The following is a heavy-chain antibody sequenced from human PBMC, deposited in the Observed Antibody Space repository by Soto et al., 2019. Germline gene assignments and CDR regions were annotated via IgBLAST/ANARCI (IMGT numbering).Heavy chain of an antibody. V-gene: IGHV4-59*08. CDR2: IYYSGST. CDR3: ARYPSYWGEHAFDI. Sequence: SETLSLTCTVSGGSISSYYWSWIRQPPGKGLEWIGYIYYSGSTNYNPSLKSRVTISVDTSKNQFSLKLSSVTAADTAVYYCARYPSYWGEHAFDIWGQGTMVTVSS. CDR1: GGSISSYY. D-gene: IGHD7-27*01. J-gene: IGHJ3*02.